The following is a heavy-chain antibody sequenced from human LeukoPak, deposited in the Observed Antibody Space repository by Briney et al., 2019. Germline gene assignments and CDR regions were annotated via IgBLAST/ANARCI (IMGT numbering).Heavy chain of an antibody. CDR3: ARDQPAGGTVLFDY. V-gene: IGHV1-18*01. D-gene: IGHD2-2*01. CDR1: GYTFSNYA. J-gene: IGHJ4*02. Sequence: ASVKVFCKASGYTFSNYAISWVRQAPGQGLEWLGRSSAYNGNTNYAQNFQGRITMSTDTSTTTGYMELRSLRSDDTAVYYCARDQPAGGTVLFDYWGQGTLVTVTS. CDR2: SSAYNGNT.